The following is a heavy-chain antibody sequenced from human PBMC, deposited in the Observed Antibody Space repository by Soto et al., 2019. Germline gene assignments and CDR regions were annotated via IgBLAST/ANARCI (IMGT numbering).Heavy chain of an antibody. CDR1: GFTFSSYW. D-gene: IGHD6-19*01. CDR3: ARDTFGSGWCHY. V-gene: IGHV3-7*05. J-gene: IGHJ4*02. CDR2: INQDGSEK. Sequence: GGSLRLSCAVSGFTFSSYWMTWVRQAPGKGLEWVANINQDGSEKYYVDSVKGRFTISRDNAKNSLYLQLNSLRAEDTAVYYCARDTFGSGWCHYWGPGTVVTVSS.